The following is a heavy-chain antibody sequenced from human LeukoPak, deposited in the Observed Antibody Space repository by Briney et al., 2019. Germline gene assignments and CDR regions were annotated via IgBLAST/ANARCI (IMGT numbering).Heavy chain of an antibody. CDR2: LYYIGST. D-gene: IGHD2-2*01. CDR3: ARHDCTTTSCLYFYGMDA. CDR1: GGSISSISHY. V-gene: IGHV4-39*01. Sequence: SETLSLTCTVSGGSISSISHYWGWIRQPPGKGAGGVGSLYYIGSTYYNPSLKSRVTISVDTSKTPSSLKLSSATATDTAVYYCARHDCTTTSCLYFYGMDAWGQGTTVTVSS. J-gene: IGHJ6*02.